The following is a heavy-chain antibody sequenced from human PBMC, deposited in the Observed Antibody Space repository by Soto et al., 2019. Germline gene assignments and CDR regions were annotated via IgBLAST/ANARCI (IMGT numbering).Heavy chain of an antibody. CDR2: ISSNGGST. D-gene: IGHD2-15*01. J-gene: IGHJ3*02. V-gene: IGHV3-64*01. CDR1: GFTFSSYA. CDR3: ARDRYCSGGSCYPNDAFDI. Sequence: GGSLRLSCAASGFTFSSYAMHWVRQAPGKGLEYVSAISSNGGSTYYANSVKGRFTISRDNSKNTLYLQMGSLRAEDMAVYYCARDRYCSGGSCYPNDAFDIWGQGTMVTVSS.